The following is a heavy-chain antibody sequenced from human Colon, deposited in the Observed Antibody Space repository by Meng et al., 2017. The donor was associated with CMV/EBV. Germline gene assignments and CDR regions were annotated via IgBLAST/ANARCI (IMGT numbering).Heavy chain of an antibody. CDR2: ISGGGGTT. V-gene: IGHV3-23*01. Sequence: ASGFTFDSYVITWVRQAPGKGLEWVSAISGGGGTTYYADSAKGRFTISTDNSKNTVYLQMSSLRAEDTAVYYCAKDLLPGESGVEWPWGQGTLVTVSS. CDR3: AKDLLPGESGVEWP. J-gene: IGHJ5*02. D-gene: IGHD2-15*01. CDR1: GFTFDSYV.